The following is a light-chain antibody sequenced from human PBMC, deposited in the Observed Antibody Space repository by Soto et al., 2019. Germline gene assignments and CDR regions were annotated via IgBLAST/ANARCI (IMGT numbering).Light chain of an antibody. Sequence: DIQMTQSPSTLSGSVGDRVTITCRASQTISSWLAWYQQKPGKAPKLLIYDASSLESGVPSRFSGSGSGTEFTLTISSLQPDDFATYYCQQYNSYSPERTFGQVTKVDIK. CDR2: DAS. V-gene: IGKV1-5*01. CDR1: QTISSW. J-gene: IGKJ1*01. CDR3: QQYNSYSPERT.